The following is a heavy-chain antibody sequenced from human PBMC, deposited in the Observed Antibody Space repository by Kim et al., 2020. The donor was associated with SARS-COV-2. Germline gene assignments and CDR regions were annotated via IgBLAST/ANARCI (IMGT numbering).Heavy chain of an antibody. CDR3: ARGVHCSSTSCYDPYYYGMDV. V-gene: IGHV3-21*01. J-gene: IGHJ6*02. CDR2: ISSSSSYI. D-gene: IGHD2-2*01. Sequence: GGSLRLSCATSGFTFSSYSMNWVRQAPGKGLEWVSSISSSSSYIYYADSVKGRFTISRDNAKNSLYLQMNSLRAEDTAVYYCARGVHCSSTSCYDPYYYGMDVWGQGTTVTVSS. CDR1: GFTFSSYS.